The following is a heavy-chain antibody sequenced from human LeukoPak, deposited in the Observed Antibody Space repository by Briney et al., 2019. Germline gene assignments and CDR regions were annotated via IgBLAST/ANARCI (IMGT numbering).Heavy chain of an antibody. D-gene: IGHD6-19*01. CDR2: INSDESST. CDR1: GFTFSSYW. J-gene: IGHJ1*01. CDR3: ARVGPSGLAVAGTQYFQH. Sequence: PGGSPRLSCAASGFTFSSYWMHWVRQAPGKGLVWVSRINSDESSTTYADSVKGRFTISRDNAKNTLYLQMNSLRADDTAVYYCARVGPSGLAVAGTQYFQHWGQGTLVTVSS. V-gene: IGHV3-74*01.